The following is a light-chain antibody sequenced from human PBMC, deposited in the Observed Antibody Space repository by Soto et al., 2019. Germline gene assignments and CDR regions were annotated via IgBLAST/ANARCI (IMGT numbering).Light chain of an antibody. CDR1: NSDVGGYNY. CDR3: CSYAGTMSYV. CDR2: EVN. Sequence: QSALTQPRSVSGSPGQSVSISCTGTNSDVGGYNYLSWYQQYPGKAPKLIIFEVNKRPSGVSNRFSGSKSGNTASLTISGLQAEDEAEYYCCSYAGTMSYVFGTGTKLTVL. V-gene: IGLV2-11*01. J-gene: IGLJ1*01.